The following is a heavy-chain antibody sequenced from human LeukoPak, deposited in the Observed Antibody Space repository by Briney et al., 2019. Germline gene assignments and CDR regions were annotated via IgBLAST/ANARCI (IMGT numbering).Heavy chain of an antibody. CDR1: GGSFSGYY. CDR3: ARARIMITFGGVIVIGPSDY. CDR2: INHSGST. D-gene: IGHD3-16*02. V-gene: IGHV4-34*01. J-gene: IGHJ4*02. Sequence: SETLSLTCAVYGGSFSGYYWSWIRQPPGKGLEWIGEINHSGSTNYNPSLKSRVTKSVDTSKNQFSLKLSSVTAADTAVYYCARARIMITFGGVIVIGPSDYWGQGTLVTVSS.